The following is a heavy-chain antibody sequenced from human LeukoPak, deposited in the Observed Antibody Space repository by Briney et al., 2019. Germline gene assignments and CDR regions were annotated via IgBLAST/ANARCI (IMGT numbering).Heavy chain of an antibody. CDR1: GYTFTSYA. Sequence: GASVKVSCKASGYTFTSYAMHWVRQAPGQRLEWMGWINAGNGNTKYSQKFQGRVTITRDTSASTAYMELSSLRSEDTAVYYCARGGATVVTPGDYWGQGTLVTVSS. V-gene: IGHV1-3*01. CDR2: INAGNGNT. J-gene: IGHJ4*02. D-gene: IGHD4-23*01. CDR3: ARGGATVVTPGDY.